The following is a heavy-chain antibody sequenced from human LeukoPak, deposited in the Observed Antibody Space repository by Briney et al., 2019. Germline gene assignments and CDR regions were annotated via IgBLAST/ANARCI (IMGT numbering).Heavy chain of an antibody. V-gene: IGHV3-21*01. CDR1: GFTFSSYS. Sequence: RGSLRLSCVASGFTFSSYSMDWVRQAPRKGLEWVSSISSSSSYIYYADSVKGRFTISRDNAKNSLFLQMSSLRVEDTAVYYCARDLDYWGEGTLVTVSS. J-gene: IGHJ4*02. CDR3: ARDLDY. CDR2: ISSSSSYI.